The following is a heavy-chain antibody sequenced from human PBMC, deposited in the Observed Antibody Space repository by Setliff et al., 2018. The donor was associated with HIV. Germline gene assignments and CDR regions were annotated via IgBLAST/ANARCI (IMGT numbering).Heavy chain of an antibody. CDR2: IYTSGST. D-gene: IGHD3-3*01. CDR1: GGSISRGSYY. Sequence: KPSETLSLTCTVSGGSISRGSYYWSWIRQPAGKGLEWIGHIYTSGSTNFNPSLRSRVTISVDTSKNQFSLNLTSVTAADTAVYYCARSKTFYDFWGGYYTHGAFKIWGLGTMVTVSS. CDR3: ARSKTFYDFWGGYYTHGAFKI. V-gene: IGHV4-61*09. J-gene: IGHJ3*02.